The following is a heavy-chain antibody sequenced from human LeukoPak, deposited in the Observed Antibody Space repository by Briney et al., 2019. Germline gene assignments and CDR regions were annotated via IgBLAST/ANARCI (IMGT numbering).Heavy chain of an antibody. J-gene: IGHJ4*02. CDR2: ISSSSGSTI. Sequence: GGSLRLSCAASGFTFSDYSMSWIRQAPGKGLEWISSISSSSGSTIYYADSVKGRFTISRDNAKNSLFLQVNSLRAEDTAVYYCATYLGAGTYFDNWGQGAQVTVSS. V-gene: IGHV3-11*01. CDR1: GFTFSDYS. CDR3: ATYLGAGTYFDN. D-gene: IGHD3-10*01.